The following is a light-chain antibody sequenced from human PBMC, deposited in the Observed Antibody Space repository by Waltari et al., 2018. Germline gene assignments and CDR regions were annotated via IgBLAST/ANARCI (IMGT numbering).Light chain of an antibody. CDR2: RND. CDR1: YSNIGNNV. J-gene: IGLJ3*02. V-gene: IGLV1-44*01. Sequence: QSVLTQPPSASGTPGQRVTISCSGTYSNIGNNVVNWYQQFPGKAPKLLIYRNDKRPSGVPDRFSGSKSGSSASLAISGLQSEDEADYYCAAWDDSLNGHWVFGGGTKVTVL. CDR3: AAWDDSLNGHWV.